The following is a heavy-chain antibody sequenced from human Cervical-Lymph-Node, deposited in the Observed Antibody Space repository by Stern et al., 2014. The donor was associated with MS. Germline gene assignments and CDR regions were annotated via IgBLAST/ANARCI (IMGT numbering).Heavy chain of an antibody. D-gene: IGHD5-18*01. V-gene: IGHV7-4-1*02. J-gene: IGHJ4*02. CDR2: INTNTGKP. CDR3: ARDFVETPMITRSDYLDY. Sequence: VQLVESGSELKKPGASVKISCEASGYSFTSYAMNWVRQAPGQGLEWMGSINTNTGKPTYAQGFTGRFLFSLDTSVSTTYLQISSLKTEDTAVYYCARDFVETPMITRSDYLDYWGQGTLVAVSS. CDR1: GYSFTSYA.